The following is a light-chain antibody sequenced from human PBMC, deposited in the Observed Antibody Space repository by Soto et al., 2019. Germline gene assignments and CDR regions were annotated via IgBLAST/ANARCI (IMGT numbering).Light chain of an antibody. CDR1: SSNIGSNS. J-gene: IGLJ7*01. Sequence: QSMLTQPASASGTPGQRVAISCSGSSSNIGSNSVNWFQQLPGTAPKLIIYSNNQRPSGVPDRISGSKSGTSAALAISGLQSEDEDDYYCAAWDASLNSAVFGGGTQLTVL. CDR2: SNN. CDR3: AAWDASLNSAV. V-gene: IGLV1-44*01.